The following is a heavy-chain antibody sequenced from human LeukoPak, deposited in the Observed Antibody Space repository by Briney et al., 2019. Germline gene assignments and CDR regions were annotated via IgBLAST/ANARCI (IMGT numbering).Heavy chain of an antibody. Sequence: GGSLRLSCAASGFTFSSYGMHWVRQAPGKGLEWVAVISYDGSNKYYADSVKGRFTISRDNSKNTLYLQMNSLRAEDTAVYYCAKNGYSSGWGVGYYYMDVWGKGTTVTVSS. D-gene: IGHD6-19*01. CDR2: ISYDGSNK. V-gene: IGHV3-30*18. CDR3: AKNGYSSGWGVGYYYMDV. CDR1: GFTFSSYG. J-gene: IGHJ6*03.